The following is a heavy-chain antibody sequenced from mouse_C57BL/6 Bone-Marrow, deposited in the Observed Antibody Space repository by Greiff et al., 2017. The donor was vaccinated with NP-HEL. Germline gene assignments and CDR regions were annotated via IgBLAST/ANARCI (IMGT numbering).Heavy chain of an antibody. D-gene: IGHD1-1*01. CDR2: IDPSDSYT. CDR1: GYTFTSYW. J-gene: IGHJ3*01. CDR3: AKTRMTTEFAY. V-gene: IGHV1-50*01. Sequence: VQLQQPGAELVKPGASVKLSCKASGYTFTSYWMQWVKQRPGQGLEWIGEIDPSDSYTNYNQKFKGKATLTVDTSSSTAYLQLSSLTSEDSAVYYYAKTRMTTEFAYWGQGTPVTVSA.